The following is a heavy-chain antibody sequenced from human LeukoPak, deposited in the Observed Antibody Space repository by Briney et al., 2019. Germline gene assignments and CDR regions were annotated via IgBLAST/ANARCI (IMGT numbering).Heavy chain of an antibody. CDR3: ASKYSSSWHDAFDI. CDR1: GGTFSSYA. Sequence: SVKVSCKASGGTFSSYAISWVRQAPGQGLEWMGEIIPIFGTANYAQKFQGRVTITTDESTSTAYMELSSLRSEDTAVYYCASKYSSSWHDAFDIWGQGTMVTVSS. D-gene: IGHD6-13*01. V-gene: IGHV1-69*05. J-gene: IGHJ3*02. CDR2: IIPIFGTA.